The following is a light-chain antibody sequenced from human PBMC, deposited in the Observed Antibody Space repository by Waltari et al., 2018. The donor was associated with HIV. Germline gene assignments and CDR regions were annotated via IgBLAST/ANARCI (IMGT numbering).Light chain of an antibody. CDR3: SSYTSSSTKV. CDR2: DVS. J-gene: IGLJ2*01. V-gene: IGLV2-14*03. CDR1: SSDIDGYNY. Sequence: QSALTQPASVSGSPGQSITISCTGTSSDIDGYNYVSWYQQHPSKAPKLMIYDVSKRPSGLSNRFPGSKSGNTVSLTISGLQAEDEADYYCSSYTSSSTKVFGGGTKLTVL.